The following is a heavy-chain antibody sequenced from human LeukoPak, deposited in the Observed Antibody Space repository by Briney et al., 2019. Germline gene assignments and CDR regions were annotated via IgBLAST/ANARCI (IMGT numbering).Heavy chain of an antibody. CDR2: ISSSSTYT. V-gene: IGHV3-11*06. J-gene: IGHJ4*02. CDR3: ARDQNSSSWFQGDFDY. D-gene: IGHD6-13*01. CDR1: GXTFSDSY. Sequence: GGSLRLSCAASGXTFSDSYMSWIRQAPGKGLEWVSYISSSSTYTEYAGSVKGRFTISRDNAKNSLYLQMNSLRDEDTAVYYCARDQNSSSWFQGDFDYWGQGTLVTVSS.